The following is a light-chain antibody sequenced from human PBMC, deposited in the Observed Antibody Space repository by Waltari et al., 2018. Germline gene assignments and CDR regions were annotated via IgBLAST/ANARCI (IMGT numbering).Light chain of an antibody. CDR2: GAS. J-gene: IGKJ1*01. V-gene: IGKV3-15*01. Sequence: EIVMTQSPATLSVSPGERATLSCRASQSVSSNLAWYQQNPVQAPRLIIYGASTRATGIPARFDGSESGTEFTRTISSLQSEDFAVYYCQQYNRWPSWTFGQGTKVEIK. CDR3: QQYNRWPSWT. CDR1: QSVSSN.